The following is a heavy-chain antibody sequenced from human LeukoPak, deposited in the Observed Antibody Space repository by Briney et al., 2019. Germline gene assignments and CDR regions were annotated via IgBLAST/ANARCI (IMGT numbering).Heavy chain of an antibody. CDR2: IYYSGST. CDR3: ARARRLGDAFDI. Sequence: SETLSLTCTVSGGSISSSSYYWGWIRQPPGKGLEWIGSIYYSGSTYYNPSLKSRVTISVDTSKNQFSLKLSSVTAADTAVYYCARARRLGDAFDIWGQGTMVTVSS. J-gene: IGHJ3*02. V-gene: IGHV4-39*07. CDR1: GGSISSSSYY. D-gene: IGHD3-16*01.